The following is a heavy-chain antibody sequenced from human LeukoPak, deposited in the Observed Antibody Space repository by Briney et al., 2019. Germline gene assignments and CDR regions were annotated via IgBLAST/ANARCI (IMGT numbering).Heavy chain of an antibody. CDR1: GGSISNYY. J-gene: IGHJ3*02. Sequence: SETLSLTCTVSGGSISNYYWSWIRQPAGRGLEWIGHNYTTGSTDYNPSLKSRVSMSVDTSKNQFSLNMYSLTAADTAVYYCAAITMLRGVIITDAFDIWGQGTMVTVSS. D-gene: IGHD3-10*01. CDR3: AAITMLRGVIITDAFDI. CDR2: NYTTGST. V-gene: IGHV4-4*07.